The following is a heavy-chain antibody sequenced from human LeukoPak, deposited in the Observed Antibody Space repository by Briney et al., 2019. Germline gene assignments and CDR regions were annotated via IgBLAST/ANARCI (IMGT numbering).Heavy chain of an antibody. Sequence: ASVKVSCKASGYTFTSYGISWVRQAPGQGLEWMGRISAYNGNTNYAQKLQGRVTMTTDTSTSTAYMELRSLRSDDTAVYCCARFISMVRGVTHTNWFDPWGQGTLVTVSS. CDR2: ISAYNGNT. CDR1: GYTFTSYG. CDR3: ARFISMVRGVTHTNWFDP. J-gene: IGHJ5*02. V-gene: IGHV1-18*01. D-gene: IGHD3-10*01.